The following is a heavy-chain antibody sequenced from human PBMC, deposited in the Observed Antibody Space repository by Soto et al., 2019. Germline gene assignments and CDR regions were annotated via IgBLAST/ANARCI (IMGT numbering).Heavy chain of an antibody. V-gene: IGHV1-18*04. CDR3: ARDGNYAFWSGYWPHLGYYGMDV. CDR1: GYTFTSYG. CDR2: ISAYNGNT. D-gene: IGHD3-3*01. J-gene: IGHJ6*02. Sequence: ASVKVSCKASGYTFTSYGISWGRQAPGQGLEWMGWISAYNGNTNYAQKLQGRVTMTTDTSTSTAYMELRSLRSDDTAVYYCARDGNYAFWSGYWPHLGYYGMDVWGQGTTVTVSS.